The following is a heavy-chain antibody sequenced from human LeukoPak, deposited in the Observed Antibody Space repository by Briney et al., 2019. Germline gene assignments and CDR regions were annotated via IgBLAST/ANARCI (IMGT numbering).Heavy chain of an antibody. J-gene: IGHJ4*02. D-gene: IGHD3-10*01. CDR1: GGSFSGYY. CDR2: INHSGST. CDR3: ARDGSGSPRFDY. V-gene: IGHV4-34*01. Sequence: SETLSLTCAVYGGSFSGYYWSWIRQPPGKGLEWIGEINHSGSTKYNPSLKSRVTISVDTSKNQFSLKLSSVIAADTAVYYCARDGSGSPRFDYWGQGTLVTVSS.